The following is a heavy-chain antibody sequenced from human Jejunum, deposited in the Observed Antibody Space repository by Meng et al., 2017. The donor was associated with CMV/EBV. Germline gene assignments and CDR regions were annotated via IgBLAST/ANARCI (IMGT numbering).Heavy chain of an antibody. CDR2: IRSKAKNYAT. J-gene: IGHJ3*02. Sequence: ASAIHWVRQASGRGLEWVGRIRSKAKNYATAYAASVKGRFTISRDDSKNTAYLQVNSLKTEDTAVYYCTRPGNWNYEWGDYDAFDIWGQGTMVTVSS. CDR1: ASA. V-gene: IGHV3-73*01. D-gene: IGHD1-7*01. CDR3: TRPGNWNYEWGDYDAFDI.